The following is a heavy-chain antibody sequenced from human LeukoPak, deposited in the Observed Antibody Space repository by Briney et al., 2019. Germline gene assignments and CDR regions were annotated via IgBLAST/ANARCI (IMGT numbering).Heavy chain of an antibody. J-gene: IGHJ5*02. Sequence: SETLSLTCTVSGGSISSSSYYWGWIRRPPGKGLEWIGSIHYGGNTYYDPSLKSRATFSVDTPKNQFSLKLMSVTAADTAVYYCARLGTGILLSNNWFDPWGQGTLVTVSS. CDR3: ARLGTGILLSNNWFDP. CDR2: IHYGGNT. D-gene: IGHD2-21*01. V-gene: IGHV4-39*01. CDR1: GGSISSSSYY.